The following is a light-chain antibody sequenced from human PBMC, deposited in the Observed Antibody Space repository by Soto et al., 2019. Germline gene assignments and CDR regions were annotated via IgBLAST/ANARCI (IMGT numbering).Light chain of an antibody. CDR1: TSNIGRKT. V-gene: IGLV1-44*01. CDR3: ASWDDSLSGLV. Sequence: QSVLSQPPSTSGTPGHRVNISCSGSTSNIGRKTVNWYQQLPGTAPKLLIYDDYQRPSWVPDRFSGSKSGTSASLAISGLQSEDEDYYYCASWDDSLSGLVLGGGTKLTVL. CDR2: DDY. J-gene: IGLJ2*01.